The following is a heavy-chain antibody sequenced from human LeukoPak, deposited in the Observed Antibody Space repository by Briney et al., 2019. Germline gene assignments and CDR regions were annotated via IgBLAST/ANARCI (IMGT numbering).Heavy chain of an antibody. CDR1: GFTFTSCA. Sequence: GGSLRLSRVASGFTFTSCAMSWVRQAPGTGLGWGSAISGSGGSTYYAHSVKGRFTISRDNSKNTLYLQMNSLRADDTAVYYCAKSQARRDGSSGSIDYWGQGTLVTVSS. CDR2: ISGSGGST. J-gene: IGHJ4*02. V-gene: IGHV3-23*01. CDR3: AKSQARRDGSSGSIDY. D-gene: IGHD3-22*01.